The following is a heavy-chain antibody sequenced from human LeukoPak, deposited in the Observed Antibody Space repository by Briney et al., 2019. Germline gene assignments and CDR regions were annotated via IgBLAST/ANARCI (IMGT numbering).Heavy chain of an antibody. CDR2: VSTDGSST. Sequence: GGSLRLSCVASGFTFSSFSMNWVRQAPGKGLEWVSTVSTDGSSTYYADSVKGRFTISRDNSKNTLYLEMNSLRADDTAVYYCAKDGRSNYFYYYTMDVWGQGTAVTVSS. J-gene: IGHJ6*01. CDR1: GFTFSSFS. CDR3: AKDGRSNYFYYYTMDV. V-gene: IGHV3-23*01. D-gene: IGHD3-10*01.